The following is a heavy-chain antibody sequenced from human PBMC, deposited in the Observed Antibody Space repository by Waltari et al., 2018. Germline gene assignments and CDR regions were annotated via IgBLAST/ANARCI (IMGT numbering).Heavy chain of an antibody. V-gene: IGHV6-1*01. CDR3: ARAMTVAGRSGLFDF. CDR1: GDSVSRHSVT. Sequence: QVHLQQSGPGLVKPSQTLSLTCPISGDSVSRHSVTWTWIRQSPSRGLEWLGRTFYRSKWSNDYAVSVKSRITISPDTSKNQFSLQLDSVTPDDTAVYYCARAMTVAGRSGLFDFWGQGTLVTVSS. CDR2: TFYRSKWSN. J-gene: IGHJ4*02. D-gene: IGHD6-19*01.